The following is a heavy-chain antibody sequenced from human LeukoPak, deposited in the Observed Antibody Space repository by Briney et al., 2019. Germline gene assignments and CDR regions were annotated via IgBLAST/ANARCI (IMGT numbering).Heavy chain of an antibody. CDR2: IKSKTDGGTT. D-gene: IGHD1-26*01. CDR3: TTAPQYSGSYYFDY. V-gene: IGHV3-15*01. Sequence: GGSLRLSCAASGLSFSNAWMSWVRQAPGKGLEWVGRIKSKTDGGTTDYAAPVKGRFTISRDDSKNTLYLQMNSLKTEDTAVYYCTTAPQYSGSYYFDYWGQGTLVTVSS. CDR1: GLSFSNAW. J-gene: IGHJ4*02.